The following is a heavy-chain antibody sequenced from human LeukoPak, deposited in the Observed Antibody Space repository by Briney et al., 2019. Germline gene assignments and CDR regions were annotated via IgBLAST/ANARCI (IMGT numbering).Heavy chain of an antibody. Sequence: GASVKVSCKASGYTFTSYYMHWVRQAPGQGLEWMGIINPSGGSTSYAQKFQGRVTMTRDTSTSTVYMKLSSLRPEDTAVYYCARDPSCSSTSCYHDAFDIWGQGTMVTVSS. D-gene: IGHD2-2*01. CDR3: ARDPSCSSTSCYHDAFDI. V-gene: IGHV1-46*03. J-gene: IGHJ3*02. CDR2: INPSGGST. CDR1: GYTFTSYY.